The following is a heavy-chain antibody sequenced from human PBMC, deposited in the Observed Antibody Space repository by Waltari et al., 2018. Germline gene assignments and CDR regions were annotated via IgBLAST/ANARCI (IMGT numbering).Heavy chain of an antibody. CDR2: IYYSGST. CDR3: ARETTVTTSDHDAFDI. J-gene: IGHJ3*02. CDR1: GGSISSGDYY. D-gene: IGHD4-4*01. Sequence: QVQLQESGPGLVTPSQTLSLTCTVSGGSISSGDYYWSWIRQPPGKGLEWIGYIYYSGSTYYNPSLKSRVTISVDTSKNQFSLKLSSVTAADTAVYYCARETTVTTSDHDAFDIWGQGTMVTVSS. V-gene: IGHV4-30-4*08.